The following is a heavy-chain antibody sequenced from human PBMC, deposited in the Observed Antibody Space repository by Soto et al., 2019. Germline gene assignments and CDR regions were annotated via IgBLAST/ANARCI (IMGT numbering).Heavy chain of an antibody. J-gene: IGHJ6*03. CDR2: TYYKSKWYY. D-gene: IGHD1-1*01. CDR1: GDRVAYNSAG. V-gene: IGHV6-1*01. CDR3: ARGSWDDVSGHYYMDV. Sequence: SQTLTLTCEISGDRVAYNSAGWNWIRQTPSRGLEWLGRTYYKSKWYYTYAASVKSRITVSPDTSKNQFSLQLTSVTPEDTAVYYCARGSWDDVSGHYYMDVWDKGTTVTVSS.